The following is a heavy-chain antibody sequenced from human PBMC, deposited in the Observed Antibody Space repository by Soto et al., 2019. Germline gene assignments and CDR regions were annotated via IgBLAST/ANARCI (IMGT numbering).Heavy chain of an antibody. CDR3: ARDWALIAAAAYYFDY. CDR1: GFTFSSYA. V-gene: IGHV3-30-3*01. D-gene: IGHD6-13*01. J-gene: IGHJ4*02. CDR2: ISYDGSNK. Sequence: GGSLRLSCAASGFTFSSYAMHWVRQAPGKGLEWVAVISYDGSNKYYADSVKGRFTISRDNSKNTLYLQMNSLRAEDTAVYYCARDWALIAAAAYYFDYWGQGTLVTVSS.